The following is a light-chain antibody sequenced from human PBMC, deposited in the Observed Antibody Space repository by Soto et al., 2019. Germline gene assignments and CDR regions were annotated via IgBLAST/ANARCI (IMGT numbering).Light chain of an antibody. CDR2: AAS. J-gene: IGKJ1*01. Sequence: DIQMTQSPSSLSASVGDRVTITCRASQSISSYLNWYQQTPGKAPKFLIYAASSLQSGVPSRFSGSGSGTDFTLTISSLQPEDFATYYCQQSYSTPRTVGQGTKVDSK. CDR3: QQSYSTPRT. CDR1: QSISSY. V-gene: IGKV1-39*01.